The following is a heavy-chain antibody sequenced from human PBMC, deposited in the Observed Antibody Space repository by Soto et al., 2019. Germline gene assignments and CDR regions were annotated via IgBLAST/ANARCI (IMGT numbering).Heavy chain of an antibody. Sequence: QLQLQESGPGLVKPSETLSLTCTVSGGSISSSSYYWGWIRQPPGKGLEWIGSIYYSGSTYYNPSRNSPGPMPVDASKSPSGLQLCSVTAEDAAVYYCAGHAPSDCVEADWFCRWGQGTLVTVSS. D-gene: IGHD2-21*02. J-gene: IGHJ5*02. CDR1: GGSISSSSYY. CDR3: AGHAPSDCVEADWFCR. V-gene: IGHV4-39*01. CDR2: IYYSGST.